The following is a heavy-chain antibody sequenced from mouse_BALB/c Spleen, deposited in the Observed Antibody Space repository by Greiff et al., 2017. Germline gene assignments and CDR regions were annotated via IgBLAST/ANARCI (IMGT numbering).Heavy chain of an antibody. D-gene: IGHD1-3*01. CDR1: GYTFTSYW. J-gene: IGHJ2*01. CDR2: IYPGDGDT. V-gene: IGHV1-87*01. Sequence: QVQLQQSGAELARPGASVKLSCKASGYTFTSYWMQWVKQRPGQGLEWIGAIYPGDGDTRYTQKFKGKATLTADKSSSTAYMQLSSLASEDSAVYYCARYKNSTHSIDYWGQGTTLTVSS. CDR3: ARYKNSTHSIDY.